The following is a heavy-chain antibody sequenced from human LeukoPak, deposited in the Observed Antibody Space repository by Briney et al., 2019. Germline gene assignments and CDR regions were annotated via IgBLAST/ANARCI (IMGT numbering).Heavy chain of an antibody. CDR3: AKDRDYGGNSRGIDYFDY. CDR1: GFAFSDYV. CDR2: ISVRGDRT. J-gene: IGHJ4*02. Sequence: GVSLRLSCAASGFAFSDYVMDWVRQAPGKGLEWVSSISVRGDRTYYPDSVKGRFTISRDNSKHMLYLQMNTLRADDTAIYYCAKDRDYGGNSRGIDYFDYWGQGTLVTVSS. V-gene: IGHV3-23*01. D-gene: IGHD4-23*01.